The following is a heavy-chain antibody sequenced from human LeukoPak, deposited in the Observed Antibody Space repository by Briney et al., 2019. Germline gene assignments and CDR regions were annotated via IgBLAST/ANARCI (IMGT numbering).Heavy chain of an antibody. J-gene: IGHJ4*02. CDR3: ARHGRTEVGSFDY. Sequence: SETLSLTCTVSGDSITSYYWSWMRQPPGKGLEWIGYIYSSGSTNYSPSFKSRVTMSVDTSKNQFSLRLSSVTAADTAVFYCARHGRTEVGSFDYWGQGTLVTVSS. V-gene: IGHV4-59*08. D-gene: IGHD1-26*01. CDR2: IYSSGST. CDR1: GDSITSYY.